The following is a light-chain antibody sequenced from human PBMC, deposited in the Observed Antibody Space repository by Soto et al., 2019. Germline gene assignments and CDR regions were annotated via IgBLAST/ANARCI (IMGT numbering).Light chain of an antibody. Sequence: DIQLTQSPSSLSTSVGDRDTITCRASQTIHNYLNWYQQTPGKAPKLLIYAASNLRGGVPSRFSGGGSGTDFTLTISSLQPEDFATYYCQESFSPLYTFGQGTMLDI. CDR2: AAS. V-gene: IGKV1-39*01. CDR3: QESFSPLYT. CDR1: QTIHNY. J-gene: IGKJ2*01.